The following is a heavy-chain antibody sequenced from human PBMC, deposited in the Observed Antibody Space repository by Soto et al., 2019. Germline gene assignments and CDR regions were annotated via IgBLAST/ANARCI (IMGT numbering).Heavy chain of an antibody. CDR1: GGSISSYY. CDR2: IYYSGST. J-gene: IGHJ4*02. V-gene: IGHV4-59*08. Sequence: PSETLSLTCTVSGGSISSYYWSWIRQPPGKGLEWIGYIYYSGSTNYNPSLKSRVTISVDTSKNQFSLKLSSVTAADTAVYYCARHAPQGYDFWSGYYFDYWGQGTLVTVSS. CDR3: ARHAPQGYDFWSGYYFDY. D-gene: IGHD3-3*01.